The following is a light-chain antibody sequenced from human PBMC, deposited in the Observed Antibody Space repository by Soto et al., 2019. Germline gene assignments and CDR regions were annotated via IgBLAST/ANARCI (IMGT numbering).Light chain of an antibody. V-gene: IGLV2-14*01. Sequence: QSVLTQPASVSGSPGQSITISCTGTSSDVGGYNYVSWYQQHPGKAPKLMIYEVSNRPSGVSNRFSGSKSGNTASLTISGLQAEDEADYYCSSYTGSSTLHYVFGTGTKVTVL. CDR2: EVS. CDR3: SSYTGSSTLHYV. CDR1: SSDVGGYNY. J-gene: IGLJ1*01.